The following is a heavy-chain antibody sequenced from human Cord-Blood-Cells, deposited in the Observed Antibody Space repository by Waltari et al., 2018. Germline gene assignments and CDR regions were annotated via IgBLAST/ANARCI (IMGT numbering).Heavy chain of an antibody. CDR3: ASSRAAAGPSNY. V-gene: IGHV4-39*07. J-gene: IGHJ4*02. CDR1: GGSISSSSYY. D-gene: IGHD6-13*01. Sequence: QLQLQESGPGLVKPSETLSLTCTVSGGSISSSSYYWGWIRQPPGKGLEWIGRIYYRGSTCSNPSLKRRVTISVDTSKNQFSLELSAVTAADTAVYYWASSRAAAGPSNYWGQGTLVTGSS. CDR2: IYYRGST.